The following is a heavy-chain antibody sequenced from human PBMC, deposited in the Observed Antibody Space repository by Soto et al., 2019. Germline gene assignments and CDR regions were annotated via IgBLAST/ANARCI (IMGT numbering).Heavy chain of an antibody. CDR2: VSSSSSTI. J-gene: IGHJ4*01. CDR3: ARGRAVTTHGPNLDY. V-gene: IGHV3-48*01. D-gene: IGHD3-3*01. Sequence: EVQLVESGGGLVQPGGSLRLSCAASGFTLSSYSMNWVRQPPGKGLEWVSYVSSSSSTIYYADSVKGRFTISRDNAMNSVYLQMNSLRAEDTALYYCARGRAVTTHGPNLDYWGQGTLVTVSS. CDR1: GFTLSSYS.